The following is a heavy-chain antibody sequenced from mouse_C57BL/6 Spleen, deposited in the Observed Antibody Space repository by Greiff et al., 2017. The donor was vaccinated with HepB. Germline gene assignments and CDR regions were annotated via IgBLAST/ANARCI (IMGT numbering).Heavy chain of an antibody. CDR3: ARWGDYDGYYFDY. CDR1: GYSFTDYN. D-gene: IGHD2-4*01. CDR2: INPNYGTT. Sequence: VQLQQSGPELVKPGASVKISCKASGYSFTDYNMNWVKQSNGKSLEWIGVINPNYGTTSYNQKFKGKAKLTVDQSSSTAYMQLNSLTSEASAVYYCARWGDYDGYYFDYWGKGTTLTVSS. J-gene: IGHJ2*01. V-gene: IGHV1-39*01.